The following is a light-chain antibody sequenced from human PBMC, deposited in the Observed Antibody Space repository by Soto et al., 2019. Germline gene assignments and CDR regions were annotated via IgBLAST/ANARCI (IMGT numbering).Light chain of an antibody. CDR1: QSISSY. CDR3: QQYMTSSRT. Sequence: DIQMTQSPSSLSASVGDRVTITCRASQSISSYLNWYQQKPGKAPKLLIYAASSLQSGVPSRFSGSGSGTEFTLTITSLQPDDFGTYYCQQYMTSSRTFGQGTKVDIK. CDR2: AAS. J-gene: IGKJ1*01. V-gene: IGKV1-39*01.